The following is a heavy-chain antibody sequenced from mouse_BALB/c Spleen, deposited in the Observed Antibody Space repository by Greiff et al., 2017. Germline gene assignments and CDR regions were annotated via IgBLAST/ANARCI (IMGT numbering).Heavy chain of an antibody. J-gene: IGHJ3*01. Sequence: VQLKESGTVLARPGASVKMSCKASGYTFTSYWMHWVKQRPGQGLEWIGAIYPGNSDTSYNQKFKGKAKLTAVTSTSTAYMELSSLTNEDSAVYYCTRGAYYYGSKAYWGQGTLVTVSA. V-gene: IGHV1-5*01. CDR2: IYPGNSDT. CDR3: TRGAYYYGSKAY. D-gene: IGHD1-1*01. CDR1: GYTFTSYW.